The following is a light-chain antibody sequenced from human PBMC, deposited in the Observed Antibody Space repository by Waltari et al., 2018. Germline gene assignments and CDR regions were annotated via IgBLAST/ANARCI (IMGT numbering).Light chain of an antibody. CDR3: QQYGSSPHT. Sequence: DVVMTQSPLSLPVTLGQPASISCRSSQSLVRSDGNTYLNWFQQRPGQSPRRLIYKISNRDSGVPDRFSGSGSGTDFTLKSSRVEAEDFVVYYCQQYGSSPHTFGQGTKLEIK. V-gene: IGKV2-30*02. CDR2: KIS. J-gene: IGKJ2*01. CDR1: QSLVRSDGNTY.